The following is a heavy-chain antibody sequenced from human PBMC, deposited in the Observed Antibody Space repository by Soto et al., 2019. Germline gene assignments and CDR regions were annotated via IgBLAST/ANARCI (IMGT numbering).Heavy chain of an antibody. CDR1: GFTFSDHY. D-gene: IGHD2-21*02. J-gene: IGHJ4*02. V-gene: IGHV3-72*01. CDR2: SRNKANSYTT. Sequence: PGGSLRLSCAASGFTFSDHYMDWVRQAPGKGLEWVGRSRNKANSYTTEYAASVKGRFTISRDNSKNTLYLQMNSLRAEDTAVYYCAKDPRFSTYCGGDCYSDYWGQGTLVTVS. CDR3: AKDPRFSTYCGGDCYSDY.